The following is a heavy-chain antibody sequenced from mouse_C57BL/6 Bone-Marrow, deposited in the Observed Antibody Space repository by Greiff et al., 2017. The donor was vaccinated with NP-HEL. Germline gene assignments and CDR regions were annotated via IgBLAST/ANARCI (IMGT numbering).Heavy chain of an antibody. V-gene: IGHV1-82*01. CDR1: GYAFSSSW. Sequence: VQRVESGPELVKPGASVKISCKASGYAFSSSWMNWVKQRPGKGLEWIGRIYPGDGDTNYNGKFKGKATLTADKSSSTAYMQLSSLTSEDSAVYFCAPIYDGSYWYFDVWGTGTTVTVSS. J-gene: IGHJ1*03. CDR2: IYPGDGDT. CDR3: APIYDGSYWYFDV. D-gene: IGHD2-3*01.